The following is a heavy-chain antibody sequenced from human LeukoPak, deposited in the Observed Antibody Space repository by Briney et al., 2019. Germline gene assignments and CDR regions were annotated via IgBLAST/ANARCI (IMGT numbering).Heavy chain of an antibody. CDR2: INHSGST. V-gene: IGHV4-34*01. Sequence: SETLSLTCAVYGGSFSGYYWSWIRQPPGKGLEWIGEINHSGSTNYNPSLKSRVTISVDTSKNQFSLKLSSVTAADTAVYYCAIRDVLLWFGELPAYYFDYWGQGALVTVSS. D-gene: IGHD3-10*01. CDR3: AIRDVLLWFGELPAYYFDY. CDR1: GGSFSGYY. J-gene: IGHJ4*02.